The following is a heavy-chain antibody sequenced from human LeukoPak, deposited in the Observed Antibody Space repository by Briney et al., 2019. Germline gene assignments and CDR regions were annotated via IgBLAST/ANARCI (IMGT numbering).Heavy chain of an antibody. CDR3: ARQQTMVRGMKIDY. V-gene: IGHV1-69*06. CDR1: GGSFTSYA. Sequence: SVKVSCKAFGGSFTSYAISWIRQAPGQGLEWVGGIIPLFDRTTYAPRFQGRVTITADKATSTAYMELSGLTSEDTAVYYCARQQTMVRGMKIDYWGQGTLVTVSS. J-gene: IGHJ4*02. CDR2: IIPLFDRT. D-gene: IGHD3-10*01.